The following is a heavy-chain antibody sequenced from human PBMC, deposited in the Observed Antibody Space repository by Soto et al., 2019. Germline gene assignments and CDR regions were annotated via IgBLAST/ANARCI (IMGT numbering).Heavy chain of an antibody. J-gene: IGHJ6*02. Sequence: GGSLRLSCAASGFTFSSYAMHWVRQAPGKGLEWVAVISYDGSNKYYADSVKGRFTISRDNSKNTLYLQMNSLRAEDTAVYYCAREPADLTTFYYYGMDVWGQGTTVTVSS. V-gene: IGHV3-30-3*01. D-gene: IGHD3-9*01. CDR3: AREPADLTTFYYYGMDV. CDR1: GFTFSSYA. CDR2: ISYDGSNK.